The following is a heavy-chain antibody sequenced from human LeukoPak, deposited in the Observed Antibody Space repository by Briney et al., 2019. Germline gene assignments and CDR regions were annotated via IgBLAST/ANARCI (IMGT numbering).Heavy chain of an antibody. CDR2: ISSSSSYI. V-gene: IGHV3-21*01. CDR3: ARVGFYYYYTDV. CDR1: GFTFSSYS. Sequence: GGSLRLSCAASGFTFSSYSMNWVRQAPGKGLEWVSSISSSSSYIYYADSVKGRFTISRDNAKNSLYLQMNSLRAEDTAVYYCARVGFYYYYTDVWGKGTTVTISS. J-gene: IGHJ6*03. D-gene: IGHD1-26*01.